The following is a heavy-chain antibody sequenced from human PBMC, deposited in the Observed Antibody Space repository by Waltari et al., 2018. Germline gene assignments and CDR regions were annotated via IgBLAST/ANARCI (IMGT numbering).Heavy chain of an antibody. CDR3: AKDELWFRELYY. J-gene: IGHJ4*02. D-gene: IGHD3-10*01. CDR1: GFTFSSYG. Sequence: QVQLVESGGGVVQPGGSLRLSCAAAGFTFSSYGMPWVRQAPGKGLEWVAFIRYDGSNKYYADSVKGRFTISRDNSKNTLYLQMNSLRAEDTAVYYCAKDELWFRELYYWGQGTLVTVSS. V-gene: IGHV3-30*02. CDR2: IRYDGSNK.